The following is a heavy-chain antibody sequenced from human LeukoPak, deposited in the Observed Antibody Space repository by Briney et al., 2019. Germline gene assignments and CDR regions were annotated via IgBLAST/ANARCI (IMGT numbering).Heavy chain of an antibody. CDR1: GGSISSYY. CDR2: IYYSGST. D-gene: IGHD5-18*01. V-gene: IGHV4-59*01. CDR3: ARSGYSYGYPYYYYGMDV. J-gene: IGHJ6*02. Sequence: ASETLSLTCTVSGGSISSYYWSWIRQPPGKGLEWIRYIYYSGSTNYNPSLKSRVTISVDTSKNQFSLKLSSVTAADTAVYYCARSGYSYGYPYYYYGMDVWGQGTTVTVSS.